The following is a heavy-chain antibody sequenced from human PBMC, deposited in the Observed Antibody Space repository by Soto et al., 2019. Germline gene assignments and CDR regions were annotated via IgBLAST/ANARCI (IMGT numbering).Heavy chain of an antibody. V-gene: IGHV5-51*01. Sequence: PGESLKISCKGSGYSFTSYWIGWVRQMPGKGLELMGIIYPGDSDTRYSPSFQGQVTISADKSISTAYLQWNSLKASDTAMYYCTRHYTSANYSPGIYWGQGTLVTVSS. CDR1: GYSFTSYW. J-gene: IGHJ4*02. CDR3: TRHYTSANYSPGIY. D-gene: IGHD3-10*01. CDR2: IYPGDSDT.